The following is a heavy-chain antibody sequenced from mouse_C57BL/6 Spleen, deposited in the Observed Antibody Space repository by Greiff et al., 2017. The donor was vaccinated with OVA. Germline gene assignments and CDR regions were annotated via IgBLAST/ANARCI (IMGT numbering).Heavy chain of an antibody. Sequence: QVQLQQPGAELVKPGASVKLSCKASGYTFTSYWMQWVKQRPGQGLEWIGEIDPSDSYTNYNQKFKGKATLTVDKSSSTAYMQLSSLTSEDSAVYYCARRRDYAMDYWGQGTSVTVSS. J-gene: IGHJ4*01. V-gene: IGHV1-50*01. CDR3: ARRRDYAMDY. CDR2: IDPSDSYT. CDR1: GYTFTSYW.